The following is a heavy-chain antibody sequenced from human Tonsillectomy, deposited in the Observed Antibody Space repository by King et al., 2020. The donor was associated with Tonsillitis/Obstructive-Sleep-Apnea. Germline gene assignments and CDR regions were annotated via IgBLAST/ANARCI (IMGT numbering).Heavy chain of an antibody. CDR2: ICYSGST. CDR1: GGPISSYY. V-gene: IGHV4-59*01. J-gene: IGHJ5*02. D-gene: IGHD3-3*01. CDR3: ARVLDYNWFDP. Sequence: VQLQESGPGLVKPSETLSLTCTVSGGPISSYYWSWIRQPPGKGLEWIGHICYSGSTNYNPSLKSRVTISVDTSKNQFSLKWSSVTAADTAVYYCARVLDYNWFDPWGQGTLVTVSS.